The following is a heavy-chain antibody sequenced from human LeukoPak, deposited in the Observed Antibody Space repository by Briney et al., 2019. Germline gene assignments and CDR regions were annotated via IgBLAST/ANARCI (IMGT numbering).Heavy chain of an antibody. V-gene: IGHV3-7*01. Sequence: PGGSLRLSCAASGFTFSSYWMSWVRQAPGKGLEWVANIKQDGSEKYYVDSVKGRFTISRDNSKNTLYLQMNSLRAEDTAVYYCAKDFLGFLEWLPPDYWGQGALVTVSS. CDR3: AKDFLGFLEWLPPDY. CDR2: IKQDGSEK. J-gene: IGHJ4*02. CDR1: GFTFSSYW. D-gene: IGHD3-3*02.